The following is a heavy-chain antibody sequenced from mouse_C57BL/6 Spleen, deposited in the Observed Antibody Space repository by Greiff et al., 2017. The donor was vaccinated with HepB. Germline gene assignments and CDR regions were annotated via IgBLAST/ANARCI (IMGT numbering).Heavy chain of an antibody. Sequence: EVQRVESGAELVKPGASVKLSCTASGFNIKDYYMHWVKQRTEQGLEWIGRIDPEDGETKYAPKFQGKATIAADTSSNTAYLPLSSLTSEDTAVYYCARNDGSTYYFDYWGQGTTLTVSS. CDR1: GFNIKDYY. CDR2: IDPEDGET. D-gene: IGHD1-1*01. V-gene: IGHV14-2*01. J-gene: IGHJ2*01. CDR3: ARNDGSTYYFDY.